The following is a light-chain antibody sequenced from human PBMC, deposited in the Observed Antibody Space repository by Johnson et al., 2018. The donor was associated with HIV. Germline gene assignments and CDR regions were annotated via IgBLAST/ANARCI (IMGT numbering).Light chain of an antibody. Sequence: QSVLTQPPSVSAAPGQKVTISCSGSSSNIGNNYVSWYRQLPGTAPKLLIYENNKRPSGIPDRFSGSQSGASATLDITGLQTGDEADYSCGTWDNSLNVYVFGTGTKVTVL. CDR2: ENN. J-gene: IGLJ1*01. CDR3: GTWDNSLNVYV. CDR1: SSNIGNNY. V-gene: IGLV1-51*02.